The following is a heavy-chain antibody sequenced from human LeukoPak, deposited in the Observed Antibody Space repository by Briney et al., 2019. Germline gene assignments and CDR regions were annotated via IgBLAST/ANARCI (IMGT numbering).Heavy chain of an antibody. Sequence: SETLSLTCTVSGGSISSYYWSWIRQPPGKGLEWIGYIYCSGSTNYNPSLKSRVTISVDTSKNQFSLKLNSVTAADTAVYYCARTPYVRYFYGMDVWGQGTTVTVSS. V-gene: IGHV4-59*01. CDR2: IYCSGST. CDR1: GGSISSYY. CDR3: ARTPYVRYFYGMDV. D-gene: IGHD3-10*02. J-gene: IGHJ6*02.